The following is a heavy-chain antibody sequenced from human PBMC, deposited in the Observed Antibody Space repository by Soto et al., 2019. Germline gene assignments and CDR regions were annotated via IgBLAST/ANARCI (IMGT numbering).Heavy chain of an antibody. D-gene: IGHD2-15*01. CDR1: GFTFSSYA. J-gene: IGHJ4*02. Sequence: GVSLRLSCAASGFTFSSYAMSWVRQAPGKGLEWVSAISGSGGSTYYADSVKGRFTISRDNSKNTLYLQMNSLRAEDTAVYYCAKDQGSCSGGSCYFDYWGQGTLVTVSS. CDR3: AKDQGSCSGGSCYFDY. CDR2: ISGSGGST. V-gene: IGHV3-23*01.